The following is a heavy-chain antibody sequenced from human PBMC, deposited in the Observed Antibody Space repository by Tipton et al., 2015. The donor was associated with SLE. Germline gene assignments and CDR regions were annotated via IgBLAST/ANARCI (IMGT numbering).Heavy chain of an antibody. CDR3: AKGLRTGSDYIRRDAFHM. J-gene: IGHJ3*02. CDR1: GFTFSSYA. CDR2: IDTSGVYT. V-gene: IGHV3-23*01. Sequence: LSLTCTVSGFTFSSYAMRWVRQAPGKGLEWVSGIDTSGVYTYYPDSMKGRFTMSRDNSRNTVYLQMNSLRAEDTVVYYCAKGLRTGSDYIRRDAFHMWGQGTLVTVSS. D-gene: IGHD6-25*01.